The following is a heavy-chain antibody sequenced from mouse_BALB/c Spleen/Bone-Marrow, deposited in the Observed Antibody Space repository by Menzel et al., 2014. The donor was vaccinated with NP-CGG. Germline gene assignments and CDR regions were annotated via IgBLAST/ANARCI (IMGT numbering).Heavy chain of an antibody. CDR1: GFSLTSYG. CDR2: IWRGGST. Sequence: VKLEESGPGLVQPSQSLSITCTVSGFSLTSYGVHWVRQSPGKGLEWLGVIWRGGSTDYNAAFMSRLSITKDNSKSQVFFKMNSLQADDTAIYYCAKIGTTTGAMDYWGQGTSVTVSS. CDR3: AKIGTTTGAMDY. V-gene: IGHV2-5*01. D-gene: IGHD2-14*01. J-gene: IGHJ4*01.